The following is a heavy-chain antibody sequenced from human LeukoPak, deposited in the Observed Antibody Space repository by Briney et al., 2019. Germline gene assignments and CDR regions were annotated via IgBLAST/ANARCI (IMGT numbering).Heavy chain of an antibody. CDR2: IRSKAYGGTT. CDR3: TRPRGEVAGNAFDI. CDR1: GFTFGDYA. V-gene: IGHV3-49*03. D-gene: IGHD6-19*01. J-gene: IGHJ3*02. Sequence: PGGSPRLSCTASGFTFGDYAMSWFRQAPGKGLEWVGFIRSKAYGGTTEYAASVKGRFTISRDDSKSIAYLQMNSLKTEDTAVYYCTRPRGEVAGNAFDIWGQGTMVTVSS.